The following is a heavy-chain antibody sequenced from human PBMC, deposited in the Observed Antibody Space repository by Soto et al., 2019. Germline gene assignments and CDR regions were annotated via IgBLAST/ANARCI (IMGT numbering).Heavy chain of an antibody. J-gene: IGHJ6*03. Sequence: QVQLQESGPGLVKPSETLSLTCTVSGGSISSYYWSWIRQPPGKGLEWIGYIYYSGSTNYNPSLKSRVTISVDTSKNQFSLKLSSVTAADTAVYYCARGIAADLRTLDYYMDVWGKGTTVTVSS. CDR1: GGSISSYY. D-gene: IGHD6-25*01. V-gene: IGHV4-59*08. CDR3: ARGIAADLRTLDYYMDV. CDR2: IYYSGST.